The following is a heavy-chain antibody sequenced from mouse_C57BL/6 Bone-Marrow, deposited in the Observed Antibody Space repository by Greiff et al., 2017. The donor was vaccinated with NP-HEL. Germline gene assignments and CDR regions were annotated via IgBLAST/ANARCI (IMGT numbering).Heavy chain of an antibody. CDR1: GFNIKDDY. CDR2: IDPENGDT. J-gene: IGHJ1*03. D-gene: IGHD1-1*01. CDR3: TTCGYYGSSFYWYFDV. Sequence: EVQVVESGAELVRPGASVKLSCTASGFNIKDDYMHWVKQRPEQGLEWIGWIDPENGDTEYASKFQGKATITADTSSNTAYLQLSSLTSEDTAVYYCTTCGYYGSSFYWYFDVWGTGTTVTVSS. V-gene: IGHV14-4*01.